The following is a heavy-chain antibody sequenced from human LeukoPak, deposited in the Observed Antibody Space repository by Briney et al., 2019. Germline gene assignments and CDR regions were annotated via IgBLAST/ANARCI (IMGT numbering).Heavy chain of an antibody. D-gene: IGHD2-2*01. Sequence: PGGSLRLSCAASGFTFSSYSMNWVRQAPGKGLEWVSSISSSSTYIYYAESVKGRFTISRDNAKNSLYLQMNSLRAEDTAVYYCARDSLGYCSSTSCYYYYMDVWGKGTTVTVSS. CDR1: GFTFSSYS. CDR3: ARDSLGYCSSTSCYYYYMDV. V-gene: IGHV3-21*01. J-gene: IGHJ6*03. CDR2: ISSSSTYI.